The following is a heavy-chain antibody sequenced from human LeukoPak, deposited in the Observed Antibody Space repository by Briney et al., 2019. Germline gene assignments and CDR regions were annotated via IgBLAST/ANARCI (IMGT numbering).Heavy chain of an antibody. CDR2: IKGGGSTT. J-gene: IGHJ5*02. CDR3: GRGLAVGGTWFDP. Sequence: GGSLRLSCAASGFTLSSYWMHWVRQAPGKGLVWVSPIKGGGSTTNYADSVKGRFTISRDNAKNTLYLQMNSLRAGDTAVYYCGRGLAVGGTWFDPWGQGTRVSVSS. D-gene: IGHD6-19*01. CDR1: GFTLSSYW. V-gene: IGHV3-74*01.